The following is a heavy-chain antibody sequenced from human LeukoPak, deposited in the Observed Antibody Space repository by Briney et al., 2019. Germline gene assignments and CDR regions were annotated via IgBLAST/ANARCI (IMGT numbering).Heavy chain of an antibody. D-gene: IGHD3-10*01. J-gene: IGHJ5*02. CDR3: ARAEYYYGSGSKRHKGGWFDP. CDR2: ISAYNGNT. CDR1: GYTFTSYG. Sequence: RASVKVSCKASGYTFTSYGISWVRQAPGQGLEWMGWISAYNGNTNYAQKLQGRVTMTTDTSTSTAYMELRSLRSDDTAVYYCARAEYYYGSGSKRHKGGWFDPWGQGTLVTVSS. V-gene: IGHV1-18*01.